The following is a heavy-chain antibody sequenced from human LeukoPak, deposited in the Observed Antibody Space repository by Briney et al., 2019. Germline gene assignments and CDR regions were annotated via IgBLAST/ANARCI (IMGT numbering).Heavy chain of an antibody. Sequence: SETLSLTCTVSGGSISGFHWSWIRQPPGKGLEWIGYIYYSGSTNYNPSLKSRVTISVDTSKNQFSLKLSSVTAADTAVYYCARHGRYTALNFDYWGQGTLVTVSS. CDR1: GGSISGFH. CDR2: IYYSGST. D-gene: IGHD2-2*02. V-gene: IGHV4-59*08. CDR3: ARHGRYTALNFDY. J-gene: IGHJ4*02.